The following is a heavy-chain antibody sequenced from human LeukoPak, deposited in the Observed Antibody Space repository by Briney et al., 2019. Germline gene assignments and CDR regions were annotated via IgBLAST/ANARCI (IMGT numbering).Heavy chain of an antibody. J-gene: IGHJ4*02. V-gene: IGHV4-34*01. CDR3: ARDPTTVVTLPYYFDD. D-gene: IGHD4-23*01. Sequence: PSETLSLTCAVSGGSFIGSHWNWIRQPPGKGLEWIGEINHSGNTNYNPSLKSRVTISVDTSKNQFSLKLRSVTAADTAVYYCARDPTTVVTLPYYFDDWGQGTMVTVSS. CDR2: INHSGNT. CDR1: GGSFIGSH.